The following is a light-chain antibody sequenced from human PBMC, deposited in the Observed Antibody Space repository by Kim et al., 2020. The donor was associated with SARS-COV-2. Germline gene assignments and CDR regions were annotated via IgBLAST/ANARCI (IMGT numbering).Light chain of an antibody. CDR1: RSNIGSNV. CDR2: SND. CDR3: VAWDDSLNGSV. J-gene: IGLJ3*02. V-gene: IGLV1-44*01. Sequence: GQGVTISCSGSRSNIGSNVVNWYQQLPGTAPKLLIYSNDYRPSGVPARFSGSKSGTSASLAISGLQSEDEADYYCVAWDDSLNGSVFGGGTKVTVL.